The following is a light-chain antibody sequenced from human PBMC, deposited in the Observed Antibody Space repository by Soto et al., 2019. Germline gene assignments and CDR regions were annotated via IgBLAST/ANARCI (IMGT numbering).Light chain of an antibody. CDR2: EVS. CDR1: SSDVGAYNY. Sequence: QFALTQPASVSGSPGQSITISCTGTSSDVGAYNYVSWYQQHPGKAPKLIIYEVSNRPSGVSNRFSGSKSGNTASLTISGLQAEDEADYYCCSYTTTSTRVFGGGTKLTVL. J-gene: IGLJ2*01. CDR3: CSYTTTSTRV. V-gene: IGLV2-14*01.